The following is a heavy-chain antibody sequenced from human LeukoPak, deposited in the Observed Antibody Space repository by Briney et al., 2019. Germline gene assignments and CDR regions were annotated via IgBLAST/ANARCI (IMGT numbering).Heavy chain of an antibody. CDR2: ISSSSSYI. D-gene: IGHD4-17*01. V-gene: IGHV3-21*01. CDR1: GFTFSSYS. Sequence: GGSLRLSCAASGFTFSSYSMNWVRQAPGKGLEWVSSISSSSSYIYYTDSVKGRFTISRDNAKNSLYLQMNSLRAEDTAVYYCARDSDYGDHDYWGQGTLVTVSS. J-gene: IGHJ4*02. CDR3: ARDSDYGDHDY.